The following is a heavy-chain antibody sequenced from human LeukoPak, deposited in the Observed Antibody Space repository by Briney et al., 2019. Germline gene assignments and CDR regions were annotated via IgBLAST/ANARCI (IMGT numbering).Heavy chain of an antibody. J-gene: IGHJ4*02. Sequence: GASVKVSCKASGGTFTSYAISWVRQAPGQGLEWMGWINPNSGGTNYAQKFQGRVTMTRDTSISTAYMELSRLRSDDTAVYYCARVKGYYGSGSYYNAPYGYWGQGTLVTVSS. CDR2: INPNSGGT. CDR1: GGTFTSYA. D-gene: IGHD3-10*01. V-gene: IGHV1-2*02. CDR3: ARVKGYYGSGSYYNAPYGY.